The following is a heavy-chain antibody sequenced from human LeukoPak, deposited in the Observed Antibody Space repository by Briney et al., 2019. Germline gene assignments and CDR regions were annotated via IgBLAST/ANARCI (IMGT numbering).Heavy chain of an antibody. D-gene: IGHD2-15*01. CDR1: GFTFYSYA. J-gene: IGHJ4*02. CDR3: ARRSGDSYFLDS. CDR2: ISGSGGST. Sequence: GGSLRLSCAASGFTFYSYAMSWVRQAPGKGLEWVSSISGSGGSTYYADSVKGRFTISRDTSKSTLYLQMSSLRAEDTAVYYCARRSGDSYFLDSWGQGTLVTVSS. V-gene: IGHV3-23*01.